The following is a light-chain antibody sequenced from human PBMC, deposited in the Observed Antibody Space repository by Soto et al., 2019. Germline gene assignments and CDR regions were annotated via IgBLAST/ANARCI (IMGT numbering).Light chain of an antibody. J-gene: IGLJ1*01. CDR2: EVS. Sequence: QSALTQPASASGSPGQSITISCTGTSSDFGGYNYVSWYQQHPGKAPKLMIYEVSNRPSGVSNRFSGSKSGNTASLTISGLQAEDEADYYCSSYTSSSTYVFGTGTKVTVL. V-gene: IGLV2-14*01. CDR1: SSDFGGYNY. CDR3: SSYTSSSTYV.